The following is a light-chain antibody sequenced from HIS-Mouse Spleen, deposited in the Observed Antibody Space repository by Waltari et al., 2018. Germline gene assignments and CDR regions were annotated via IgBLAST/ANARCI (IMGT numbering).Light chain of an antibody. Sequence: QSALTHPRSVSGSPGQSVTLPCRQTSRHVGGYNYVSGYQQQPGKAPKLMFYDVRKRPSGLPDRFSGSKSGNAASLTISGLQAEDEADYYCCSYAGSYTRVFGGGTKLTVL. CDR1: SRHVGGYNY. V-gene: IGLV2-11*01. J-gene: IGLJ3*02. CDR3: CSYAGSYTRV. CDR2: DVR.